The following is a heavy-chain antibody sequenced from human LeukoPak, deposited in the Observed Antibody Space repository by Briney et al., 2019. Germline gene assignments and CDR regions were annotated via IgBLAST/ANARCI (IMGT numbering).Heavy chain of an antibody. CDR3: ARQGDGGRAYDH. CDR1: DGSISSYY. Sequence: SQTLSPTCTVSDGSISSYYWSWIRQPPRNWLEWIGSVSDSGNTYYNPSLRSRVTISEDTSRSQFSLKLTSVTAADTAVYYCARQGDGGRAYDHWGQGTLVTVSS. J-gene: IGHJ4*02. V-gene: IGHV4-59*04. D-gene: IGHD4-23*01. CDR2: VSDSGNT.